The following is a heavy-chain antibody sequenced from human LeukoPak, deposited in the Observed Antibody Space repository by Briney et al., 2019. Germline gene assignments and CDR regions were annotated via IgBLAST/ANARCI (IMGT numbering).Heavy chain of an antibody. CDR1: GFTSSSYA. J-gene: IGHJ4*02. CDR2: ISGSGGST. CDR3: ARDRLTSGSYFFDY. V-gene: IGHV3-23*01. D-gene: IGHD1-26*01. Sequence: PGGSLRLSCAASGFTSSSYAMSWVRQAPGKGLEWVSAISGSGGSTYYADSVRGRFTISRDNAKNSMYLQMNSLRAEDTAVYYCARDRLTSGSYFFDYWGQGTLVTVSS.